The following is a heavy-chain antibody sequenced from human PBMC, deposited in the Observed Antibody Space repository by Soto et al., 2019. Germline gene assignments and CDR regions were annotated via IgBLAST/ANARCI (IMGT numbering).Heavy chain of an antibody. J-gene: IGHJ3*02. CDR1: GFSFSSYT. CDR3: ASPFPDYYDSSGYYSAFGI. V-gene: IGHV3-48*02. CDR2: ITSSASAT. D-gene: IGHD3-22*01. Sequence: PGGSLRLPWVASGFSFSSYTMNCVRQAPGKGLKNVSYITSSASATYSANSRKGRFTISRDNGRNSLYLQMTSLRDEDTAVYYCASPFPDYYDSSGYYSAFGIWGQGPMVTV.